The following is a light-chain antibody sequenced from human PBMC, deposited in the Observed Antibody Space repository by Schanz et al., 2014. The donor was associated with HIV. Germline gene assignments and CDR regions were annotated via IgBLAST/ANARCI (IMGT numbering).Light chain of an antibody. CDR3: QQYGASPFT. J-gene: IGKJ3*01. V-gene: IGKV3-20*01. CDR2: GAS. Sequence: EIVLTQSPGTLSLSPGERGTLSCRASQSVKSNFIGWYQQKPGQAPRLLIFGASNRATGIPDRFSGGESGTDFTLTISRVEPEDYAVYYCQQYGASPFTFGPGTTVVIK. CDR1: QSVKSNF.